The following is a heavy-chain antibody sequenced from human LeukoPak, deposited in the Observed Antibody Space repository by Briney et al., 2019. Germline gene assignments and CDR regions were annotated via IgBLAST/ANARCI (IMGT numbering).Heavy chain of an antibody. Sequence: GGSLRLSCEASGFTFSSYTMNWVRQAPGKGLEWVSYIDLSGSTLYYVDSVKGRFTISRDDAKNSLYLQMNSLRAEDTAVYYCARAKGDYGFDYWGQGTLVTVSS. D-gene: IGHD4-17*01. CDR1: GFTFSSYT. CDR2: IDLSGSTL. CDR3: ARAKGDYGFDY. V-gene: IGHV3-48*04. J-gene: IGHJ4*02.